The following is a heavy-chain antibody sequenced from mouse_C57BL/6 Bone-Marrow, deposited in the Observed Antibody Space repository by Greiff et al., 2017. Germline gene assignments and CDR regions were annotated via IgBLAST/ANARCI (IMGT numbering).Heavy chain of an antibody. Sequence: EVKLMESGGGLVKPGGSLKLSCAASGFTFSDYGMHWVRQAPEKGLEWVAYISSGRSTIYYADTVKGRFPISRDNAKNTLCLQMTSLRSEDTAMYYCARQGYYFDYWGQGTTLTVSS. V-gene: IGHV5-17*01. CDR1: GFTFSDYG. CDR2: ISSGRSTI. J-gene: IGHJ2*01. CDR3: ARQGYYFDY.